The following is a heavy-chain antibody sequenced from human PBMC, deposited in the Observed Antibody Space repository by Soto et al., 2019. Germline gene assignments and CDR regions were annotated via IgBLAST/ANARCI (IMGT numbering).Heavy chain of an antibody. CDR2: INRGASGT. CDR1: GFIFCGFW. V-gene: IGHV3-7*01. Sequence: GALRLSCAGSGFIFCGFWVSWVRPAPGKGLEWVAMINRGASGTHYVDSVKGRFTISRDNAKNSLYLQMNSLRVEDTAVYYCATLDTAEIQTAAYWGQGTLVTVSS. J-gene: IGHJ4*02. CDR3: ATLDTAEIQTAAY. D-gene: IGHD2-15*01.